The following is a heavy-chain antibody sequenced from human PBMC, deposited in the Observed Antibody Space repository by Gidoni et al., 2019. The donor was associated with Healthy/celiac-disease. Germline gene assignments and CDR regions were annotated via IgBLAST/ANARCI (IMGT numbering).Heavy chain of an antibody. CDR3: AKEDGSSH. CDR1: GFPFADYA. V-gene: IGHV3-9*01. D-gene: IGHD1-26*01. Sequence: EVQLVESGGGLVQPGRSLRLSCAASGFPFADYAMHWVRQAPGKGLEWVSGISWNSGSIGYADSVKGRFTISRDNAKNSLYLQMNSLRAEDTALYYCAKEDGSSHWGQGSLVTVCS. CDR2: ISWNSGSI. J-gene: IGHJ4*02.